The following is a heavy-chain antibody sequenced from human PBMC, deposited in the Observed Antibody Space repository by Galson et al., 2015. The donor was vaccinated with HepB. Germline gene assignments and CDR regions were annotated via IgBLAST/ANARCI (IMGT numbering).Heavy chain of an antibody. CDR2: ISYDGSRK. CDR1: GFTFNNYA. D-gene: IGHD3-22*01. J-gene: IGHJ5*02. CDR3: ARDHYYGDSGSYPTSRSHPYNWFDP. V-gene: IGHV3-30-3*01. Sequence: SLRLSCAASGFTFNNYAMHWVRQGPGKGLEWVGVISYDGSRKYYADSVMGRFTISRDNSKNTMYLQMSALRPADTAVYYCARDHYYGDSGSYPTSRSHPYNWFDPWGQGTLVTVSS.